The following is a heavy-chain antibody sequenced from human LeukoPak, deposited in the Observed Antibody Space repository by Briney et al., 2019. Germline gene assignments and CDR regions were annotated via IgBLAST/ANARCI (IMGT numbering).Heavy chain of an antibody. V-gene: IGHV1-2*02. D-gene: IGHD3-22*01. J-gene: IGHJ4*02. Sequence: ASVKVSCKASGYTLTGYFIHWVRQAPGQGLEWMGWINPNSGGTNYTQKYQGRVTMTRDTYISTAYMELRRLRSDDTDVYYCARDERYDSSGYPFDYWGQGTLVTVSS. CDR2: INPNSGGT. CDR1: GYTLTGYF. CDR3: ARDERYDSSGYPFDY.